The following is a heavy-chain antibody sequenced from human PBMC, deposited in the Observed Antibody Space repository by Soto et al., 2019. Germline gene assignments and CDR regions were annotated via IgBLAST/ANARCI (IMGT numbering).Heavy chain of an antibody. J-gene: IGHJ4*02. CDR2: ISYDGSNK. Sequence: QVQLVESGGGVVQPGRSLRLSCAASGFTFSSYAMHWVRQAPGKGLEWVAVISYDGSNKYYADSVKGRFTISRDNSKNTLYLQMNSLRPEDTAVYYCARDVLTGAPHFDYWVQGTLVTVSS. V-gene: IGHV3-30-3*01. CDR3: ARDVLTGAPHFDY. D-gene: IGHD7-27*01. CDR1: GFTFSSYA.